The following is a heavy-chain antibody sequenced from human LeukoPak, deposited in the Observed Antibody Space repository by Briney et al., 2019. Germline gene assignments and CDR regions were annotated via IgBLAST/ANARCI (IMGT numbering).Heavy chain of an antibody. V-gene: IGHV3-33*01. CDR1: GFTFSSYG. CDR3: ARERAVAGLFDY. Sequence: GGSLRLSCAAAGFTFSSYGVHWVRQAPGKGLEWVAVIWYEGSNKYYADSGKGRFTISRDNSKHPLYLQMNSLRSEDTAVYYCARERAVAGLFDYWGQGTLVTVSS. CDR2: IWYEGSNK. J-gene: IGHJ4*02. D-gene: IGHD6-19*01.